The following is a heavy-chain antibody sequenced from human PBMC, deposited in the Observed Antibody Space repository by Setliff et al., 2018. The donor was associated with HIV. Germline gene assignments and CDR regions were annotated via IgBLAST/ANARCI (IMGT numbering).Heavy chain of an antibody. J-gene: IGHJ5*02. CDR2: IYTSGST. V-gene: IGHV4-61*09. CDR3: ARERSALLWKNWFDP. CDR1: GGSISSGSYY. D-gene: IGHD3-10*01. Sequence: SETLSLTCTVSGGSISSGSYYWSWIRQPAGKGLEWIGHIYTSGSTNYNPSLKSRVTISVDTSKNQFSLKLSSVTAEDTAVYYCARERSALLWKNWFDPWGQGTLVTVSS.